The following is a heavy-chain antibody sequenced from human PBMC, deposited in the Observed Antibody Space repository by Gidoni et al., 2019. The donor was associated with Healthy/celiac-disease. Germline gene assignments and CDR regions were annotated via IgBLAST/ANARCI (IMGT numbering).Heavy chain of an antibody. V-gene: IGHV1-2*02. J-gene: IGHJ4*02. CDR1: GYTFTGYS. Sequence: QVQLVQSGAEVQKPGASVKVSCKASGYTFTGYSMHWVRQAPGQGLEWMGWINPNSGGTNYAQKFQGRVTMTRDTSISTAYMELSRLRSDDTAVYYCAREPRSSSAREGFYYFDYWGQGTLVTVSS. CDR3: AREPRSSSAREGFYYFDY. CDR2: INPNSGGT. D-gene: IGHD6-6*01.